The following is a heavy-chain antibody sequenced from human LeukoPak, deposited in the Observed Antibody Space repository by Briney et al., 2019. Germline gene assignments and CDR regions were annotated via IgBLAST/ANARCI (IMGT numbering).Heavy chain of an antibody. Sequence: GASVKVSCKASGYTFTSYDINWVRQATGQGLEWMGLVDPEDGETIYAENFQGRVTITADTSTDTAYMELSSLRSEDTALYYCATEDYYDSSAYYYWGQGTLVTVSS. D-gene: IGHD3-22*01. V-gene: IGHV1-69-2*01. CDR2: VDPEDGET. CDR3: ATEDYYDSSAYYY. CDR1: GYTFTSYD. J-gene: IGHJ4*02.